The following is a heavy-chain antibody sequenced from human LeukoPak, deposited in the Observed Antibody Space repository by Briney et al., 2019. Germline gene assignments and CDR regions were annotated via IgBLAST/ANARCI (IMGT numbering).Heavy chain of an antibody. CDR2: ISYDGSNK. Sequence: GRSLRLSCEASGFTFSSYGMHWVRQAPGKGLEWVAVISYDGSNKYYADSVKGRFTISRDNSKNTLYLQMNSLRAEDTAVYYCAKEVVRGVYYYYGMDVWGQGTTVTVSS. CDR1: GFTFSSYG. CDR3: AKEVVRGVYYYYGMDV. J-gene: IGHJ6*02. D-gene: IGHD3-10*01. V-gene: IGHV3-30*18.